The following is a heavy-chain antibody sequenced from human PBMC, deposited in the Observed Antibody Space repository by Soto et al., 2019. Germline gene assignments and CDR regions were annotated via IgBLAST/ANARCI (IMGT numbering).Heavy chain of an antibody. J-gene: IGHJ4*01. CDR1: GFTFSDYY. Sequence: PGGFLRLSCAASGFTFSDYYMSWIRQAPGKWLEWVSYISGTSDYINYADSVKGRFTISRENAKNSLYLQMNSLRAEDTAVYYCARDVQHLDSYWGQGTLDNVSS. CDR2: ISGTSDYI. D-gene: IGHD6-13*01. V-gene: IGHV3-11*06. CDR3: ARDVQHLDSY.